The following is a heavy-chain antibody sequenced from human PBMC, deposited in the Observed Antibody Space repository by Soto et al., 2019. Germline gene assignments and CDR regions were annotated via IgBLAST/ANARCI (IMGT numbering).Heavy chain of an antibody. J-gene: IGHJ4*02. CDR1: GGSISSSSYY. CDR3: ARDDTRAGYDY. D-gene: IGHD5-18*01. Sequence: SETLSLTCTVSGGSISSSSYYWGWIRQPPGKGLEWIGYIYYSGSTSYNPSLKSRITMSVDTSKNQFSLKLNSVTAADTAVYYCARDDTRAGYDYWGQGTLVTVSS. V-gene: IGHV4-31*03. CDR2: IYYSGST.